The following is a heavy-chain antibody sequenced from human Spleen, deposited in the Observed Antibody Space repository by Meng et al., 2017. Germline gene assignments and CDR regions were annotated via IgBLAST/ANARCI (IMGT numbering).Heavy chain of an antibody. D-gene: IGHD5-12*01. CDR3: AKARVSYSGYHFDY. V-gene: IGHV3-33*03. J-gene: IGHJ4*02. CDR2: IWYDGSRQ. Sequence: GGSLRLSCAASGFTFRSYGMHWVRQAPGKGLEWVAVIWYDGSRQYYADSVKGRFTISRDNAKNSLYLQMNSLRAEDTAVYYCAKARVSYSGYHFDYWGQGTLVTVSS. CDR1: GFTFRSYG.